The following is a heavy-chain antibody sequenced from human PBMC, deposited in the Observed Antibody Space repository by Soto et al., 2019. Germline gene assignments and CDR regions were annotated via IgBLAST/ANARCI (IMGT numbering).Heavy chain of an antibody. D-gene: IGHD1-1*01. CDR2: ISGDGGST. V-gene: IGHV3-23*01. CDR3: VRAVDNPHDARYEHLQH. CDR1: GFTFSIYA. J-gene: IGHJ1*01. Sequence: EVQLLESGGGLVQPGESLRLSCAASGFTFSIYAMNWVRQAPGKGLDWVSVISGDGGSTFYADSVKGRVTVSRDNSKNTLYRPMSGLIADDTAVYYCVRAVDNPHDARYEHLQHCGLGTVVTV.